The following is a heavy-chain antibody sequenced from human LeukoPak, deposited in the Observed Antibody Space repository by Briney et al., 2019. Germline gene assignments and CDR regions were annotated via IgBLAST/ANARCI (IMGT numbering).Heavy chain of an antibody. J-gene: IGHJ5*02. V-gene: IGHV4-39*01. Sequence: SETLSLTCTVSGGSISSSSYYWGWIRQPPGKGLEWIGSIYHSGSTYYNPSLKSRVTISVDTSKNQFSLKLSSVTAADTAVYYCARHPAQDGGSEAVPDPWGQGTLVTVSS. CDR3: ARHPAQDGGSEAVPDP. CDR2: IYHSGST. CDR1: GGSISSSSYY. D-gene: IGHD2-15*01.